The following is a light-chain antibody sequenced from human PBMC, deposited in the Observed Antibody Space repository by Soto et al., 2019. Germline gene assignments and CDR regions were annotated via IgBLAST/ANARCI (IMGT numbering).Light chain of an antibody. J-gene: IGKJ1*01. V-gene: IGKV1-5*03. Sequence: DIQMTQSPSTLSASVGARVTITCRASQSISSWLAWYQQQPGKAPKLLIYTASSLESRGPSRFRGSGSGTEFTLTISSLQPDDFATYYCQQYNTYPTWTFGQGTKVEIK. CDR2: TAS. CDR3: QQYNTYPTWT. CDR1: QSISSW.